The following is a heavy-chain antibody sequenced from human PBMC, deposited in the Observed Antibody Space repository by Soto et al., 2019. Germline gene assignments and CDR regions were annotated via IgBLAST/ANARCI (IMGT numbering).Heavy chain of an antibody. CDR1: GGSFSNYA. CDR2: IIPLYRTP. J-gene: IGHJ3*02. D-gene: IGHD2-15*01. Sequence: QVQLVQSGAEVKTPGSSVKVSCKPSGGSFSNYAFNWVRQAPGQGLEWMGTIIPLYRTPNYSQKFQGRVTITADEVTFTAYMELRSLGFEDAAVYYCATPGSSNPGRFDPFDIWGLGTVVPVSS. CDR3: ATPGSSNPGRFDPFDI. V-gene: IGHV1-69*18.